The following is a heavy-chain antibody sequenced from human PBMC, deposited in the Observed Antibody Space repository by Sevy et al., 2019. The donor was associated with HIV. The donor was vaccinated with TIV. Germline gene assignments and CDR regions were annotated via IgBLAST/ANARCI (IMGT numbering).Heavy chain of an antibody. CDR1: GFTFTRYA. D-gene: IGHD3-16*01. CDR3: ARAPHSVPHWGSFDS. V-gene: IGHV3-30-3*01. J-gene: IGHJ4*02. Sequence: GGSLRLSCEASGFTFTRYAFHWVRQAPGKGLEWVAVVSKKGTNKYYADSVKGRFTISRDNSRNTLYLQMQSLRADDTAVYFCARAPHSVPHWGSFDSWGQGTLVTVSS. CDR2: VSKKGTNK.